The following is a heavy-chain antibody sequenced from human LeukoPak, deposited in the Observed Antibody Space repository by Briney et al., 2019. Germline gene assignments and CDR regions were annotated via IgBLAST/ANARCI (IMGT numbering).Heavy chain of an antibody. J-gene: IGHJ4*02. V-gene: IGHV3-74*01. CDR3: ATISRSVSYHFDY. Sequence: GGSLRLSCEASGFTFSTYWMHWVRQAPGKELVWVSRISGDGSSTDYAASVKGRFTVSRDNAKNTLYLQMNSLRAEDTSVYYCATISRSVSYHFDYWGQGTLVTASS. D-gene: IGHD1-26*01. CDR2: ISGDGSST. CDR1: GFTFSTYW.